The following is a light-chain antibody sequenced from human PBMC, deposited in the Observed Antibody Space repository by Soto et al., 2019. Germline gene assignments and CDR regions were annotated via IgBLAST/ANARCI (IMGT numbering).Light chain of an antibody. V-gene: IGLV3-21*02. CDR1: DIGSKT. CDR2: DDS. J-gene: IGLJ1*01. Sequence: SYELTQPPSVSVAPGQTARITCGGNDIGSKTVHWYQQKPGQAPVMVVYDDSARPSGIPERFSGSNSGNTATLTISRVEAGDEADFYRQVWDSTSDLLYVFGTGTKV. CDR3: QVWDSTSDLLYV.